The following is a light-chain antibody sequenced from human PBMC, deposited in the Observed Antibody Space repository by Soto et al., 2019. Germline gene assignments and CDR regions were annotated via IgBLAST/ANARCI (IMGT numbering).Light chain of an antibody. Sequence: EIVLTQSPGTLSLSPGEGATLSCRASESVASSYLAWYQQIPGQAPRLLIYGASSRATGIPDRFSGSGSGTDFTLTITRLQPEDFAVYYCQQYGRSPWTFGQGTKVDIK. CDR2: GAS. CDR1: ESVASSY. CDR3: QQYGRSPWT. V-gene: IGKV3-20*01. J-gene: IGKJ1*01.